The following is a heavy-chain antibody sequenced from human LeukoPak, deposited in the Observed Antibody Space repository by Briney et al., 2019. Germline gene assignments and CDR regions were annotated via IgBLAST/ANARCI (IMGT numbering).Heavy chain of an antibody. D-gene: IGHD2-2*01. J-gene: IGHJ5*02. Sequence: GGSLRLSCAASGFTFSSYGMHWVRQAPGKGLEWVAVISYDGSNKYYADSVKGRITISRDNSKNTLYLQMNSLRAEDTAVYYCAKDTVVPAAPKKYNWFDPWGQGTLVTVSS. CDR3: AKDTVVPAAPKKYNWFDP. V-gene: IGHV3-30*18. CDR1: GFTFSSYG. CDR2: ISYDGSNK.